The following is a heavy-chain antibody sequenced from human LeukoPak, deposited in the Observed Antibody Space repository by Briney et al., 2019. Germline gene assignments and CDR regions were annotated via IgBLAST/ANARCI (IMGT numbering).Heavy chain of an antibody. CDR1: GGSISSSRYY. V-gene: IGHV4-39*01. CDR3: ARIIGGQLVPYYFDY. CDR2: IYYSAST. D-gene: IGHD6-13*01. Sequence: PSETLSLTCTVSGGSISSSRYYWGWIRQPPGKGLEWIESIYYSASTYYNPSLKSRVTISVDTSKNQFSLKLSSVTAADTAVYYWARIIGGQLVPYYFDYWGQGTLVTVSS. J-gene: IGHJ4*02.